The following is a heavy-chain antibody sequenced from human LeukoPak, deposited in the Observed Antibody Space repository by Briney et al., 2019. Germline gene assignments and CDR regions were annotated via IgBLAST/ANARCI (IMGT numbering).Heavy chain of an antibody. D-gene: IGHD3-22*01. V-gene: IGHV4-38-2*01. J-gene: IGHJ1*01. CDR1: GYSISSGYY. Sequence: PSETLSLTCAVSGYSISSGYYWGWIRQPPGKGLEWIGSIYHSGSTYYNPSLNSRVTISVDTSKNQFSLKLSSVTAADTAVYYCARQYGSQGYYDSSGYYVAEYFQHWGQGTLVTVSS. CDR2: IYHSGST. CDR3: ARQYGSQGYYDSSGYYVAEYFQH.